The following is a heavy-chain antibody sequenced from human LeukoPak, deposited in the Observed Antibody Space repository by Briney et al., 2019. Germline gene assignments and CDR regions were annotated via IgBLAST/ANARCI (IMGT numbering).Heavy chain of an antibody. CDR3: ARRYRGYCSGGSCYYYYYYMDV. Sequence: PSETLSLTCTVSGHSISSSTYYWGWIRQPPGKGLEWIGSIYYSGSTYYNPSLKSRVTISLHTSKNQFSLKLSSVTAADTAVYYCARRYRGYCSGGSCYYYYYYMDVWGKGTTVTISS. CDR1: GHSISSSTYY. J-gene: IGHJ6*03. V-gene: IGHV4-39*07. D-gene: IGHD2-15*01. CDR2: IYYSGST.